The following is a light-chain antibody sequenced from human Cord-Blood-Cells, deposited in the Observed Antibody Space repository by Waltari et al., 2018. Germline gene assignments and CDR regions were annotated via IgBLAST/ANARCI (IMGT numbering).Light chain of an antibody. CDR1: QSVSSN. CDR2: GAS. CDR3: QQYNNWPPWT. V-gene: IGKV3-15*01. Sequence: EIVMTQSPATLSVSPGERATLSCRASQSVSSNLAWYQQKPGQAPRLLIYGASTRATGIPARFSGRGSRTEFTLTISSLQSEDFAVYYCQQYNNWPPWTFGQGTKVEIK. J-gene: IGKJ1*01.